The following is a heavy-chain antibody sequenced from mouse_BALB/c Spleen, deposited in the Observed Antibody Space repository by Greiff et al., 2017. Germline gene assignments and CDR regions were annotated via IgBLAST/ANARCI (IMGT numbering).Heavy chain of an antibody. CDR1: GFAFSSYD. Sequence: EVKLVESGGGLVKPGGSLKLSCAASGFAFSSYDMSWVRQTPEERLEWVAYISSGGGSTYYPDTVKGRFTISRDNAKNTLYLQMSSLKSEDTAMYYCASLYGGSGYFDFWGAGTTVTVSS. J-gene: IGHJ1*01. CDR2: ISSGGGST. CDR3: ASLYGGSGYFDF. D-gene: IGHD1-1*01. V-gene: IGHV5-12-1*01.